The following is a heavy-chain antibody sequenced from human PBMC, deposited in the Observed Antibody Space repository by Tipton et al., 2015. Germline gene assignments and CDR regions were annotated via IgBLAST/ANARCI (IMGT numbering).Heavy chain of an antibody. CDR1: SGSIISSSYS. J-gene: IGHJ3*02. D-gene: IGHD3-22*01. CDR3: ARPRGPMMREAFDI. CDR2: IYYSGTT. Sequence: TLSLTCTVSSGSIISSSYSWGWIRQPPGKGLEWIGSIYYSGTTYYNPSLKSRVTISVDTSKNQFSLNLSSLTAADTAIYYCARPRGPMMREAFDIWGQGTMVTVSS. V-gene: IGHV4-39*01.